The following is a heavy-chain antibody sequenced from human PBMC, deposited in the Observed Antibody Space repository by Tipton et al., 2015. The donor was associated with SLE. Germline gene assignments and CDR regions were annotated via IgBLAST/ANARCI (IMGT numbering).Heavy chain of an antibody. CDR2: IYYSGSI. Sequence: LRLSCTVSGGSISSYYWSWIRQPPGKGLEWIGYIYYSGSINYNPSLKSRVTISVDTSKNQFSLKLSSVTAADTAVYYCARVERAARGFDYWGQGTLVTVSS. D-gene: IGHD6-13*01. CDR3: ARVERAARGFDY. V-gene: IGHV4-59*01. J-gene: IGHJ4*02. CDR1: GGSISSYY.